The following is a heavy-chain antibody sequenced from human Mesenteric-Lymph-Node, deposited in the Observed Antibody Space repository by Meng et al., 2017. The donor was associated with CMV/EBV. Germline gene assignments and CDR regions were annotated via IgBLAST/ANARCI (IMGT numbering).Heavy chain of an antibody. J-gene: IGHJ5*02. D-gene: IGHD1-26*01. Sequence: SETLSLTCTVSGGSISSSSYYWGWICQPPGKGLEWIGSFFYTGSTYFNPSLKSRVTISVDTSKNQFSLKLSSVTAADTAVYYCARLYWGWELPPPNWFDPWGQGTLVTVSS. CDR2: FFYTGST. CDR3: ARLYWGWELPPPNWFDP. V-gene: IGHV4-39*07. CDR1: GGSISSSSYY.